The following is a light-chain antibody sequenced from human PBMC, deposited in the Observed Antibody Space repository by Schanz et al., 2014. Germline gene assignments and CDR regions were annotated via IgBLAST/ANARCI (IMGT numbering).Light chain of an antibody. J-gene: IGKJ2*01. V-gene: IGKV3-15*01. CDR1: LNIHNY. CDR2: GAS. CDR3: QHYNNWPPYT. Sequence: EIVLTQSPATLSLSPGERAALSCRASLNIHNYLAWYQHKPGQAPRLLIYGASTRATGISARFSGSGSGTEFSLTISSLQSEDFAVYYCQHYNNWPPYTFGQGTKVEIK.